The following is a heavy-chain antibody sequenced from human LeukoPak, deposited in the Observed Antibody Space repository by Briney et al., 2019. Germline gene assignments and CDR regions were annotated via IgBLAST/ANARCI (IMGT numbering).Heavy chain of an antibody. Sequence: ASVKVSCKASGYTFTSYDINRVRQATGQGLEWMGWMNPNSGNTGYAQKFQGRVTMTRDTSISTAYMELTRLGSDDTAVYYCAREGDGLLSKDFDYWGQGTLVTVSS. D-gene: IGHD2-15*01. CDR1: GYTFTSYD. CDR2: MNPNSGNT. J-gene: IGHJ4*02. CDR3: AREGDGLLSKDFDY. V-gene: IGHV1-8*01.